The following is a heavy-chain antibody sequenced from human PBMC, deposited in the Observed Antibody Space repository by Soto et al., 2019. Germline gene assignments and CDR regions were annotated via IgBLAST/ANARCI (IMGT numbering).Heavy chain of an antibody. Sequence: SETLSLTCTVSGGSVSSSSYSWGWIRQSPGKGLEWIGTIYSSENTYYNPSLMSRVTISVDTSKNEFSLKLSSVTAADTAVYYFAILNGYCISTNCHGYYGMDVWGQGTTVTVSS. J-gene: IGHJ6*02. CDR3: AILNGYCISTNCHGYYGMDV. D-gene: IGHD2-2*03. V-gene: IGHV4-39*01. CDR1: GGSVSSSSYS. CDR2: IYSSENT.